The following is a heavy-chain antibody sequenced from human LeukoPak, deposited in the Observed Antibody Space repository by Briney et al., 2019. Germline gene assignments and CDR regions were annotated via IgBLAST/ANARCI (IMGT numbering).Heavy chain of an antibody. CDR2: ISAYNGNT. Sequence: GASVTVSCKASGYTFTSYGISWVRQAPGQGLEWMGWISAYNGNTNYAQTLQGRVTMTTDTSTSTAYMELRSLRSDDTAVYYCARAYFDWMYYYYYMDVWGKGTTVTVSS. CDR1: GYTFTSYG. J-gene: IGHJ6*03. D-gene: IGHD3-9*01. V-gene: IGHV1-18*01. CDR3: ARAYFDWMYYYYYMDV.